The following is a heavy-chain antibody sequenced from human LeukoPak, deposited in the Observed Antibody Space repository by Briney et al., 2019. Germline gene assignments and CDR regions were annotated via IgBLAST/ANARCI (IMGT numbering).Heavy chain of an antibody. V-gene: IGHV1-2*02. CDR2: IYPNSGAT. CDR1: GYTFTGYY. J-gene: IGHJ4*02. Sequence: ASVKVSCKASGYTFTGYYMHWLRQARGQGLEWMGYIYPNSGATKYAQKFQGRVTMTRDTSISTAYMELSGLGSDDTAVYYCGTLLSNGPFDYWGQGSLVTVSS. CDR3: GTLLSNGPFDY.